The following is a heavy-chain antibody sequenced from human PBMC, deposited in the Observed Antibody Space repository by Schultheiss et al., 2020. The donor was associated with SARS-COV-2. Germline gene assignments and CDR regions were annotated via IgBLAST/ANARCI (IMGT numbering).Heavy chain of an antibody. Sequence: GESLKISCAASGFTFSSYAMSWVRQAPGKGLEWVSTISGTTDYADSVKGRFTISRDNSKSTLYLQMNSLRAEDTALYYCAKVYYYVSGRYSTPYFDYWGQGTLVTVSS. D-gene: IGHD3-10*01. CDR3: AKVYYYVSGRYSTPYFDY. V-gene: IGHV3-23*01. CDR2: ISGTT. J-gene: IGHJ4*02. CDR1: GFTFSSYA.